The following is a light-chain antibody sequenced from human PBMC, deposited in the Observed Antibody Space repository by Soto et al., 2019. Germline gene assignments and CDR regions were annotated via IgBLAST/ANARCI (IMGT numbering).Light chain of an antibody. CDR3: QQTSSFPLT. J-gene: IGKJ4*01. CDR1: EGITSW. Sequence: DIQMTQSPSSVSASVGDRVPITCRAREGITSWLAWYQQQPVRAPKLLIYAASRLQSGVPSRFSGSGSGRDFTITISSLQPEDFATYFCQQTSSFPLTFGGGTKVEIK. CDR2: AAS. V-gene: IGKV1-12*01.